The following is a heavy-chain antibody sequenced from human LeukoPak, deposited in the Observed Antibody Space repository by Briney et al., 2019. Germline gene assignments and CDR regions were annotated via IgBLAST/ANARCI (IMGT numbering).Heavy chain of an antibody. CDR2: IYYSGST. CDR1: GGSINNGDYY. CDR3: ARNYFFSMDV. J-gene: IGHJ6*03. Sequence: SETLSLTCTVSGGSINNGDYYLSWIRQPPGKGLEWIGYIYYSGSTYYIPSLKRRVTISVDTSKDQFSLKLTSVTAADTAVYYCARNYFFSMDVWGKGTTVTVSS. V-gene: IGHV4-30-4*08.